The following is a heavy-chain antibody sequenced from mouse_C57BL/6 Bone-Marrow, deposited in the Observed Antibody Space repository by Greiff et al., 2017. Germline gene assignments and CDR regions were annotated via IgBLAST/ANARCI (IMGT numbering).Heavy chain of an antibody. V-gene: IGHV5-6*01. CDR1: GFTFSSYG. D-gene: IGHD1-1*01. CDR3: ARLYYGSSYGY. Sequence: EVQRVESGGDLVKPGGSLKLSCAASGFTFSSYGMSWVRQTPDKRLEWVATISSGGSYTYYPDSVKGRFTISRDNAKNTLYLQMSSLKSEDTAMYYCARLYYGSSYGYWGKGTTLTVSS. CDR2: ISSGGSYT. J-gene: IGHJ2*01.